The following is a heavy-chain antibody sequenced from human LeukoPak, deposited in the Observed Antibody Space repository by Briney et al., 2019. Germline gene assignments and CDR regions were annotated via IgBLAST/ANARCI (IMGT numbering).Heavy chain of an antibody. D-gene: IGHD6-6*01. J-gene: IGHJ1*01. Sequence: GGSLRLSCAASGFTFSSYGMHWVRQAPGKGLEWVAFIRYDGSNKYYADSVKGRFTISRDNAKSSLYLQMSGLRAEDTAVYYCTRDLSSSSTAYLQHWGQGTLVTVSS. CDR1: GFTFSSYG. CDR2: IRYDGSNK. CDR3: TRDLSSSSTAYLQH. V-gene: IGHV3-30*02.